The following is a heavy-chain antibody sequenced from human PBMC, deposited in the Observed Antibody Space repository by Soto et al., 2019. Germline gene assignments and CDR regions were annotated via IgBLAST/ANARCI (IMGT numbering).Heavy chain of an antibody. CDR2: IYYSGST. CDR1: GGSISSGDYY. D-gene: IGHD3-3*01. CDR3: ARAEVGDFWSGYYLDY. Sequence: SETLSLTCTVSGGSISSGDYYWSWIRQPPGKGLEWIGYIYYSGSTYYNPSLKSRVTISVDTSKNQFSLKLSSVTAADTAVYYCARAEVGDFWSGYYLDYWGQGTLVTVSS. V-gene: IGHV4-30-4*01. J-gene: IGHJ4*02.